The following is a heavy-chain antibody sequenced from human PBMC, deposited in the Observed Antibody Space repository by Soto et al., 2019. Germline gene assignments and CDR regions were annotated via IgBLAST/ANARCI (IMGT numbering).Heavy chain of an antibody. D-gene: IGHD5-18*01. V-gene: IGHV1-2*04. CDR3: GRGKSYGVFDY. J-gene: IGHJ4*02. CDR2: INPNSGGT. CDR1: GYTFNGYY. Sequence: EASVKVSFKASGYTFNGYYMHWLRQAPGQGLEWMGWINPNSGGTNYAQNFQGWVTMTRDSSISTAYMELSRLRSDDTAVYYCGRGKSYGVFDYWGQGTLVTVSS.